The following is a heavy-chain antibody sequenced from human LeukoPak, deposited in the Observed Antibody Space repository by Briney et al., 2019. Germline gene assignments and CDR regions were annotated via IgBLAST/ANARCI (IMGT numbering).Heavy chain of an antibody. J-gene: IGHJ4*02. CDR2: INHSRST. CDR1: GGSFNGYY. Sequence: SETLSLTCAVYGGSFNGYYWRWIRQPPGKGREWIREINHSRSTNYNPSLKSGVTISVETSKNQFSLNLGSGTAADTAVYYCARAGRMVRGGFDYWGQGTLVTVSS. CDR3: ARAGRMVRGGFDY. D-gene: IGHD3-10*01. V-gene: IGHV4-34*01.